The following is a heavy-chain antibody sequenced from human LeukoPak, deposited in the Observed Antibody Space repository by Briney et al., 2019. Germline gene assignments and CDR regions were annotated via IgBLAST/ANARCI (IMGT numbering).Heavy chain of an antibody. J-gene: IGHJ6*02. D-gene: IGHD3-10*01. CDR2: ISPYNGYT. CDR1: GYTFTSYG. CDR3: VREVTMVRGVITFYHYNGMDV. Sequence: GASVTVSFKASGYTFTSYGISWVRQAPGQGLEWMGWISPYNGYTSYAQNFQGRVTMTTDASTSTAYMELRSLRSDDTAVYYCVREVTMVRGVITFYHYNGMDVWGQGTAVTVSS. V-gene: IGHV1-18*01.